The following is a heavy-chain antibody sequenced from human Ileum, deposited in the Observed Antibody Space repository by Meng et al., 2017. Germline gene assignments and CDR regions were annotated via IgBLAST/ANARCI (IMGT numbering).Heavy chain of an antibody. CDR3: ARCYFDGSGRFDY. J-gene: IGHJ4*02. D-gene: IGHD3-22*01. Sequence: GESLKISCVASGFSLGSFAMQWARQPPGKGLEWVAVVGYDGSGQDYADSVKGRFIISRDNSKNTLYLEMNSLRVEDTAIYYCARCYFDGSGRFDYWGQGTLGTVAA. CDR1: GFSLGSFA. CDR2: VGYDGSGQ. V-gene: IGHV3-33*08.